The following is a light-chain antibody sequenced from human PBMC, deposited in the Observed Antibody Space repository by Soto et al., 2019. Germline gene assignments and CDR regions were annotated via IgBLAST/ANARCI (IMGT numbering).Light chain of an antibody. CDR2: YDS. J-gene: IGLJ2*01. CDR1: KIGTRS. Sequence: SYELTQPPSVSEAPGKTARITCGGNKIGTRSVHWYQQKAGQAPVLVIFYDSGRPSGIPERYSGSNSGNTATLTITRVEAGDEADYYCEVWDSSGDHPVFGGGTKLTVL. V-gene: IGLV3-21*04. CDR3: EVWDSSGDHPV.